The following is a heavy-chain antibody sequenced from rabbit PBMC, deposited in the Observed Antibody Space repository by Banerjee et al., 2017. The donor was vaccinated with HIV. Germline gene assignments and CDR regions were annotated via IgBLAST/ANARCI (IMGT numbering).Heavy chain of an antibody. CDR2: INAITGKA. CDR1: GFSFSNKAV. Sequence: QEQLVESGGGLVRPEGSLKLSCTASGFSFSNKAVMCWVRQAPGKGLEWIACINAITGKAVYANWAKGRFTISSHNAQNTLYLQLNSLTAADTATYFCVRDRANIGGDYGPYYFDLWGPGTLVTVS. J-gene: IGHJ4*01. D-gene: IGHD2-1*01. CDR3: VRDRANIGGDYGPYYFDL. V-gene: IGHV1S45*01.